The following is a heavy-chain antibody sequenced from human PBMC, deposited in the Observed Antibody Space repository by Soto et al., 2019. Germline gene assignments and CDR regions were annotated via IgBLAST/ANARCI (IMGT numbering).Heavy chain of an antibody. J-gene: IGHJ6*02. D-gene: IGHD1-26*01. V-gene: IGHV1-69*13. CDR2: IIPIFGTA. CDR3: ARSGLVGATFYATGMDV. CDR1: GGTFSSYA. Sequence: SVKVSCKASGGTFSSYAISWVRQAPGQGLEWMGGIIPIFGTANYAQKFQGRVTITADESTSTAYMELSSLRSEDTAVYYCARSGLVGATFYATGMDVWGQGTTVTVSS.